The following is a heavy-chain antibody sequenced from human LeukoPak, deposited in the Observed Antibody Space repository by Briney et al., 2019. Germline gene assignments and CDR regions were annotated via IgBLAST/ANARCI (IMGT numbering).Heavy chain of an antibody. V-gene: IGHV4-34*01. J-gene: IGHJ5*02. CDR3: AREGYYPSTFDP. Sequence: SETLSLTCAVYGGSFSGYYWSWIRQPPGKGLEWIGEINHSGSTNYNPSLKSRVTISVDTSKNQFSLKLSSVTAADTAVYYCAREGYYPSTFDPWGQGTLVTVSS. CDR2: INHSGST. CDR1: GGSFSGYY. D-gene: IGHD2-8*01.